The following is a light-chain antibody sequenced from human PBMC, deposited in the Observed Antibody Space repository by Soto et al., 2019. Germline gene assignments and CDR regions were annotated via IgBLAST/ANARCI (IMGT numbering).Light chain of an antibody. CDR1: QGISNF. CDR2: AAS. CDR3: QKYSSVIT. Sequence: DIQMTQSPSSLSASVGDRVTITCRASQGISNFLAWYQQKPGKVPKLLISAASTLQSGVPSRFSGSGSGTDFTLTITSLQPEYVATYYCQKYSSVITFGQGTRLEI. J-gene: IGKJ5*01. V-gene: IGKV1-27*01.